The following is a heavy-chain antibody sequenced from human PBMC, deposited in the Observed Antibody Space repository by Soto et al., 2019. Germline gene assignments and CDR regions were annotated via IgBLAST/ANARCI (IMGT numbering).Heavy chain of an antibody. D-gene: IGHD3-22*01. CDR3: ARGGYYYDSSGYYFFDY. CDR2: IIPILGIA. V-gene: IGHV1-69*02. Sequence: QVQLVQSGAEVKKPGSSVKVSCKASGGTFRSYTISWVRQAPGQGLEWMGRIIPILGIANYAQKFQGRVTITADKSTSTAYMELSSLRSEDTAVYYCARGGYYYDSSGYYFFDYWGQGTLVTVSS. CDR1: GGTFRSYT. J-gene: IGHJ4*02.